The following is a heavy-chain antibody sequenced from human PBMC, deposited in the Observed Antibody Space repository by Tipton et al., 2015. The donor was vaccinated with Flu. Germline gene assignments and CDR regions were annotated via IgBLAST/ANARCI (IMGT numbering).Heavy chain of an antibody. CDR1: GGSISSSSYY. Sequence: LRLSCTVSGGSISSSSYYWGWIRQPPGKGLEWIGSIYYSGSTYYNPSLKSRVTISVDTSKNQFSLNLYSVSAADAAVYYCARHTRIAIGGLNWFDPWGQGTLVTVSS. J-gene: IGHJ5*02. D-gene: IGHD2/OR15-2a*01. CDR3: ARHTRIAIGGLNWFDP. V-gene: IGHV4-39*01. CDR2: IYYSGST.